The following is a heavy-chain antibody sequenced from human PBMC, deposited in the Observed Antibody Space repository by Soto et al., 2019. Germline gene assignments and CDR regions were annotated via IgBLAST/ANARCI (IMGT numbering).Heavy chain of an antibody. CDR3: AREWMTTVTTPLYYYYGMDV. J-gene: IGHJ6*02. Sequence: SETLSLTCTVSGGSISSGDYYWSWIRQHPGKGLEWIGYIYYSGSTYYNPSLKSRVTISVDTSKNQFSLKLSSVTAADTAVYYCAREWMTTVTTPLYYYYGMDVWGQGTTVTVSS. CDR1: GGSISSGDYY. CDR2: IYYSGST. D-gene: IGHD4-4*01. V-gene: IGHV4-30-4*01.